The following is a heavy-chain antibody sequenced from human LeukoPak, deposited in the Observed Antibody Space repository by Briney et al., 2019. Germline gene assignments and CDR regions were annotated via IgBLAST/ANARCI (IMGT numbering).Heavy chain of an antibody. J-gene: IGHJ4*02. D-gene: IGHD2-15*01. CDR2: IYYSGST. CDR1: GGSISSSSYY. V-gene: IGHV4-39*07. Sequence: SETLSLTCTVSGGSISSSSYYWGWIRQPPGKGLEWIGSIYYSGSTYYNPSLKSRVTISVDTSKNQFSLKLSSVTAADTAVYYCATIKRYCSGGSCYSSYFDYWGQGTLVTVSS. CDR3: ATIKRYCSGGSCYSSYFDY.